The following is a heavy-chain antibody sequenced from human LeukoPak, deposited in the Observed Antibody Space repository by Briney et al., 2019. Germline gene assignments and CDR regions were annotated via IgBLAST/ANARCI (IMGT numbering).Heavy chain of an antibody. CDR3: AKDPYGAHSYNWFDP. Sequence: GGSLRLSCAASGFTFSSYAMSWVRQAPGKGLEWVSAISGGGGSTYYADSVKGRFTISRDNSKNTLYLQMNSLRAEDTAVYYCAKDPYGAHSYNWFDPWGQGTLVTVSS. CDR2: ISGGGGST. V-gene: IGHV3-23*01. D-gene: IGHD4-17*01. J-gene: IGHJ5*02. CDR1: GFTFSSYA.